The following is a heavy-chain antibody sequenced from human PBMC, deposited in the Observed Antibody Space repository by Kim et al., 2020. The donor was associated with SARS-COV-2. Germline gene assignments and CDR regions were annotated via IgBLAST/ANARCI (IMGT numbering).Heavy chain of an antibody. CDR2: GNGNR. Sequence: GNGNRIYSQNFQGRVTFIRDTSANTMYMELSSLRSEDTAVYYCVRAFLHPHENWGQGTLVTVSS. V-gene: IGHV1-3*01. CDR3: VRAFLHPHEN. J-gene: IGHJ4*02.